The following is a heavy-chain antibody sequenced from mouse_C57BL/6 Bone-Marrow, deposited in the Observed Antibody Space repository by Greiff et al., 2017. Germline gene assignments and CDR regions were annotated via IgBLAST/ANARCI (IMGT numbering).Heavy chain of an antibody. J-gene: IGHJ4*01. D-gene: IGHD1-1*01. CDR1: GFTFSSYA. Sequence: EVNLVESGGGLVKPGGSLKLSCAASGFTFSSYAMSWVRQTPEKRLEWVATISDGGSYTYYPDNVKGRFTISRDNAKNNLYLQMSHLKSEDTAMYYCAIITTVVATDYAMDYWGQGTSVTVSS. V-gene: IGHV5-4*03. CDR2: ISDGGSYT. CDR3: AIITTVVATDYAMDY.